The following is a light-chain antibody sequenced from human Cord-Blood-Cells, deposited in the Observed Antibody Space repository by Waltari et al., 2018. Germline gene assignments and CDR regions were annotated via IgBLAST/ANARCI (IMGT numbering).Light chain of an antibody. CDR2: NNN. V-gene: IGLV1-51*01. CDR1: SSNIGNNY. J-gene: IGLJ1*01. Sequence: QSVLTQPPSVSAAPGQKVTISCSGSSSNIGNNYVSWYQQLPGTAPKPLIYNNNKRPSGSPNRFSGAKSGTSATLGITGLQTGDEADYYCGTWDSSLSAGVFGTGTKVTVL. CDR3: GTWDSSLSAGV.